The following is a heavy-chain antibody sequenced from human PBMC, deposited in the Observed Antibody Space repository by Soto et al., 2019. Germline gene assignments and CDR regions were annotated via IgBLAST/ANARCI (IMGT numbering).Heavy chain of an antibody. CDR3: AREGYSSSAFDY. CDR2: ISSNGGST. V-gene: IGHV3-64*01. Sequence: EVQLVESGGGLVQPGGSLRLSCAASGFTFSIYAMHWVRQAPGKGLEYVSAISSNGGSTYYANSVKGRFTISRDNSKNTLYLQMGSLRAEDMAVYYCAREGYSSSAFDYWGQGTLVTVSS. J-gene: IGHJ4*02. D-gene: IGHD6-6*01. CDR1: GFTFSIYA.